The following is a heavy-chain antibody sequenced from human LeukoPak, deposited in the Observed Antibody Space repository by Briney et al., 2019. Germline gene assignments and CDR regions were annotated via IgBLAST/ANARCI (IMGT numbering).Heavy chain of an antibody. D-gene: IGHD1-7*01. CDR2: IIPIFGTA. CDR3: ARDEGPPRYNWNYGGPDF. CDR1: GGTFSSYA. J-gene: IGHJ4*02. Sequence: GSSVKVSCMASGGTFSSYAISWVRQAPGQGLEWMGGIIPIFGTANYAQKFQGRVTLTRDTSTSTVYMELSSLSSEDTAVYYCARDEGPPRYNWNYGGPDFWGQGTLVTVLS. V-gene: IGHV1-69*05.